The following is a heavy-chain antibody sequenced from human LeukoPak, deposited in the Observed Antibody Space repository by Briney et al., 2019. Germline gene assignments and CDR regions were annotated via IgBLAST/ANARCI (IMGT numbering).Heavy chain of an antibody. J-gene: IGHJ4*02. CDR1: GFTFSSYA. Sequence: GGSLRLSCAASGFTFSSYAMSWVRQAPGKGLEWVSAISGSGGSTYYADSVKGRFTISRDNSKNTLYLLMHSLRAEDTAVYYCARVRRDQGVFEGIDYWGQGTLVTVSS. V-gene: IGHV3-23*01. D-gene: IGHD5-24*01. CDR3: ARVRRDQGVFEGIDY. CDR2: ISGSGGST.